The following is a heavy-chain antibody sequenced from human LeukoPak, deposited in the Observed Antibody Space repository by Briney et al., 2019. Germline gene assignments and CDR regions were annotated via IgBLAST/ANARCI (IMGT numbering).Heavy chain of an antibody. V-gene: IGHV3-23*01. Sequence: GGSLRRSCVVSGITLSNYAMSWVRQAPGKGLQWVSGISESGGSTKYADPVKGRFTISRDNSLNAVYLQMNSLRAEDTAVYFCAKRGIVIRGVLIIGFHKEAYYFDYWGQGILVTVSS. CDR2: ISESGGST. CDR3: AKRGIVIRGVLIIGFHKEAYYFDY. D-gene: IGHD3-10*01. CDR1: GITLSNYA. J-gene: IGHJ4*02.